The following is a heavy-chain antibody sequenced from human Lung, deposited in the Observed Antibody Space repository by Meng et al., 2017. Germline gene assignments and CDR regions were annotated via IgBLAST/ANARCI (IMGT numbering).Heavy chain of an antibody. CDR3: ARGPTTMAHDFDY. J-gene: IGHJ4*02. CDR1: GGSFSDYY. V-gene: IGHV4-34*01. D-gene: IGHD4-11*01. CDR2: INHSGST. Sequence: LQLQAWDAGLLQPSETLSLACVVSGGSFSDYYWSWIRQPPGKGLEWIGEINHSGSTNYNPSLESRATISVDTSQNNLSLKLSSVTAADSAVYYCARGPTTMAHDFDYWGQGTLVTVSS.